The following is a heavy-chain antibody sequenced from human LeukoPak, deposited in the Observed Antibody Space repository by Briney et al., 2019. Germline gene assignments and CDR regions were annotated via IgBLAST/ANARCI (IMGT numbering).Heavy chain of an antibody. CDR1: GFTFSSYW. J-gene: IGHJ4*02. CDR3: ARAWYYDILTGYYSRTFDY. V-gene: IGHV3-7*01. D-gene: IGHD3-9*01. Sequence: QTGGSLRLSCAVSGFTFSSYWMSWVRQAPGKGLEWVANIKQDGSEKYYVDSVKGRFTISRDNAKNSLYLQMNSLRAEDTAVYYCARAWYYDILTGYYSRTFDYWGQGTLVTVSS. CDR2: IKQDGSEK.